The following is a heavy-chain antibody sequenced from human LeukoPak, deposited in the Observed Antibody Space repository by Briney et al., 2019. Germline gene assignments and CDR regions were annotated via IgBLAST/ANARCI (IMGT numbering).Heavy chain of an antibody. D-gene: IGHD5-18*01. V-gene: IGHV1-69*13. CDR1: GGTFSSYA. J-gene: IGHJ4*02. CDR2: IIPTFGTA. Sequence: ASVKVSCKASGGTFSSYAISWVRQAPGQGLEWMGGIIPTFGTANYAQKFQGRVAITADESTSTAYMELSSLRSEDTAVYYCAVDTAMGQDFDYWGQGTLVTVSS. CDR3: AVDTAMGQDFDY.